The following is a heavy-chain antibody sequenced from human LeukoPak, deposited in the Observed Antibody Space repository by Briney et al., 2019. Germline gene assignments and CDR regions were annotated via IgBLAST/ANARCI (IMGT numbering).Heavy chain of an antibody. Sequence: GGSLRLSCVASRFTFGKYWMSWVRQAPGKGLEWVANIKLDGSEKNYVDSVKGRFTISRDNTKNSLYLQMNSLRVEDTAVFYCARDQYDTWSRRGNFDSWGQGTLVIVSS. CDR3: ARDQYDTWSRRGNFDS. CDR1: RFTFGKYW. D-gene: IGHD3-3*01. V-gene: IGHV3-7*03. CDR2: IKLDGSEK. J-gene: IGHJ4*02.